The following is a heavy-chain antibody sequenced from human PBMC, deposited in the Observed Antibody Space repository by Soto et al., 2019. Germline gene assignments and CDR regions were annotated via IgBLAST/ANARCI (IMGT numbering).Heavy chain of an antibody. Sequence: ASVKVSCKASGYIFTDYYIHWIRQAPGQGLEWVGWINPNSGDTSYAQRFRGRVTMTRDTSISTAYLELPRLTSDDTAVYYCARHTYTTTWSEDYWGQGTLVTVSS. V-gene: IGHV1-2*02. CDR1: GYIFTDYY. J-gene: IGHJ4*02. D-gene: IGHD6-13*01. CDR2: INPNSGDT. CDR3: ARHTYTTTWSEDY.